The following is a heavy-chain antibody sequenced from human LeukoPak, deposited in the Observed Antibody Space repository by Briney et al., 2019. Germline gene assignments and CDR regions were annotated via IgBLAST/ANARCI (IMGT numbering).Heavy chain of an antibody. CDR3: TRGLGASTAY. CDR2: IYTGGGT. Sequence: GGSLRLSCAASGFTVSSYYMTWVRQAPGKGLEWVSLIYTGGGTNYADSVKGRFTISRDNSKNTLYLQMSSLSADDTAVYYCTRGLGASTAYWGQRTLVTVSS. D-gene: IGHD1-26*01. J-gene: IGHJ4*02. CDR1: GFTVSSYY. V-gene: IGHV3-53*01.